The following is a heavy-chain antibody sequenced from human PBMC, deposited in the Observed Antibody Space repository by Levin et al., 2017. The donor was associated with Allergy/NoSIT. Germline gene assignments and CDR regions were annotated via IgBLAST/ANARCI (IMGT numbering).Heavy chain of an antibody. J-gene: IGHJ2*01. D-gene: IGHD4-17*01. Sequence: GGSLRLSCAASGFTFSSYSMNWVRQAPGKGLEWVSSISSSSSYIYYADSVKGRFTISRDNAKNSLYLQMNSLRAEDTAVYYCARDLTTVTRVTYWYFDLWGRGTLVTVSS. CDR3: ARDLTTVTRVTYWYFDL. V-gene: IGHV3-21*01. CDR2: ISSSSSYI. CDR1: GFTFSSYS.